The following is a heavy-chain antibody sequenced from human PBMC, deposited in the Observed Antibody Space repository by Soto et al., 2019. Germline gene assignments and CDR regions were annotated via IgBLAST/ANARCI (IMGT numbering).Heavy chain of an antibody. V-gene: IGHV3-30-3*01. Sequence: QVQLVESGGGVVQPGRSLRLSCAASGFTFSSYAMHWVRQAPGKGLEWVAVISYDGSNKYYADSVKGRFTISRDNSKNTLYLQMNSLRAEDTAGYYCARSYGLWFWELLAGLDYWGQGTLVTVSS. CDR2: ISYDGSNK. D-gene: IGHD3-10*01. J-gene: IGHJ4*02. CDR3: ARSYGLWFWELLAGLDY. CDR1: GFTFSSYA.